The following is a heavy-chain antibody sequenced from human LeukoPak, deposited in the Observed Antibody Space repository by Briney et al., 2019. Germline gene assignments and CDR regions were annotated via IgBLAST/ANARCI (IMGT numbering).Heavy chain of an antibody. CDR3: AKDPGPYYYDSSGFDY. J-gene: IGHJ4*02. CDR2: IRYDGSNK. CDR1: GFTFSSYG. V-gene: IGHV3-30*02. Sequence: GGSLRLSCAASGFTFSSYGMHWVRQAPGKGLEWVAFIRYDGSNKYYADSVKGRFTISRDNSKNTLYLQMNSLRAEDTAVYYSAKDPGPYYYDSSGFDYWGQGTLVTVSS. D-gene: IGHD3-22*01.